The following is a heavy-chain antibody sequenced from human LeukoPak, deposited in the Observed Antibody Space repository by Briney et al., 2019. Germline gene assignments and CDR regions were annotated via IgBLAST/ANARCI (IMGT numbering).Heavy chain of an antibody. Sequence: PSETLSLTCTVSGGSISSGSYYWRWIRQPAGKGLEWIGRISSSGSTNYNPSLKSRVTISVDTPKNQFSLKLSSVTAADTAVYFCARGPYSYDSSGAFDIWGQGTMVTVSS. J-gene: IGHJ3*02. CDR3: ARGPYSYDSSGAFDI. CDR1: GGSISSGSYY. V-gene: IGHV4-61*02. D-gene: IGHD3-22*01. CDR2: ISSSGST.